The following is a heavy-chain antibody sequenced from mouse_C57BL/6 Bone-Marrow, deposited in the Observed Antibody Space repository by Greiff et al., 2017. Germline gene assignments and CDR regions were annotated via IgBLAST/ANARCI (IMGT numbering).Heavy chain of an antibody. CDR3: ARGITTVVDPLFDY. J-gene: IGHJ2*01. V-gene: IGHV1-50*01. CDR1: GYTFTSYW. CDR2: IDPSDSYT. D-gene: IGHD1-1*01. Sequence: QVQLQQPGAELVKPGASVKLSCKASGYTFTSYWMQWVKQRPGQGLEWIGEIDPSDSYTNYNQKFKGKATLTVDTSSSTAYRQLSSLTSEDSAVYYCARGITTVVDPLFDYWGQGTTLTVSS.